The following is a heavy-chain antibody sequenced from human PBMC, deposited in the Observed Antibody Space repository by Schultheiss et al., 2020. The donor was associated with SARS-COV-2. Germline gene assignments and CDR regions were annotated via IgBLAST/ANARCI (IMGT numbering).Heavy chain of an antibody. J-gene: IGHJ4*02. CDR2: IYSGGST. CDR1: GFAFSSYW. Sequence: GESLKISCAASGFAFSSYWMTWVRQAPGKGLEWVSVIYSGGSTYYADSVKGRFTISRDNSKNTLYLQMNSLRAEDTAVYYCAKDARITMMVVVLTYFDYWGQGTLVTVSS. D-gene: IGHD3-22*01. CDR3: AKDARITMMVVVLTYFDY. V-gene: IGHV3-23*03.